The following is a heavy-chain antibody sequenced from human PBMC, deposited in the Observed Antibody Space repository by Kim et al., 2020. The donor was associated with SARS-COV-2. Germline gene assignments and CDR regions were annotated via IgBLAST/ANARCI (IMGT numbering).Heavy chain of an antibody. D-gene: IGHD5-12*01. CDR3: TPYYNAYDHYFDY. Sequence: YYAARKGRFSISRDDSKNTLYLQMSRLKTEDTAVYYCTPYYNAYDHYFDYWGQGTLVTVSS. J-gene: IGHJ4*02. V-gene: IGHV3-15*01.